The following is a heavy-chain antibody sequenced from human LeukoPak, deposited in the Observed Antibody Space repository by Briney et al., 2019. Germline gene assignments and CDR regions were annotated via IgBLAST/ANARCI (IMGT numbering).Heavy chain of an antibody. CDR2: ISSSSSYI. CDR1: GFTFSSYS. J-gene: IGHJ4*02. Sequence: GGSLRLSCAASGFTFSSYSMNWVRQAPGKGLEWVSSISSSSSYIYYADSVKGRFTISRDNAKNSLYLQMNSLRAEDTAVYYCARAAAMITFGGVIVIPEPFDYSGQGTLVTVSS. D-gene: IGHD3-16*02. CDR3: ARAAAMITFGGVIVIPEPFDY. V-gene: IGHV3-21*01.